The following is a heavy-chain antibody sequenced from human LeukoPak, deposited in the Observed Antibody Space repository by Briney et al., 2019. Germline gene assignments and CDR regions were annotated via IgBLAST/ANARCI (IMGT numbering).Heavy chain of an antibody. J-gene: IGHJ4*02. CDR3: ARALWFGELLPLDY. V-gene: IGHV1-8*01. Sequence: ASVKVSCKASGYTFTSYDINWVRQATGQGLEWMGWMNPNSGNTGYAQKFQGRVTMTRDTSITTAYMELSSLRSEDTAVYDCARALWFGELLPLDYWGQGTLVTVSS. CDR2: MNPNSGNT. D-gene: IGHD3-10*01. CDR1: GYTFTSYD.